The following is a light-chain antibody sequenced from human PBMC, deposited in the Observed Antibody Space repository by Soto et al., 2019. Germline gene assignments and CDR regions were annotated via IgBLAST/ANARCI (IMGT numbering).Light chain of an antibody. CDR2: DTS. V-gene: IGKV3-15*01. J-gene: IGKJ1*01. CDR1: QGIGDT. Sequence: EIIRTQYTATLSVSPGEGFTRSGRASQGIGDTLAWYQHKPGQTHRLLIYDTSARATGVPARFSGSGSGTDFTITISSLQPEDFATYYCQQSYSTPVTVGQGTKVDIK. CDR3: QQSYSTPVT.